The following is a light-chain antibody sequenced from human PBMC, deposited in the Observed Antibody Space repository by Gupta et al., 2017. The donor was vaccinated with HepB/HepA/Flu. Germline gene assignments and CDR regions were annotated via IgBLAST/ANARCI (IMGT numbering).Light chain of an antibody. CDR1: QTISKY. Sequence: DIQMTQSPSSLSAAVGDRVIITCRASQTISKYLNWYQQKPGKAPKLLIYAASNLHGGVPSRFSGSGSGTDFTLIISSFQAEDVATYYCQQSYTTPRTFGGGTKAEI. CDR3: QQSYTTPRT. CDR2: AAS. V-gene: IGKV1-39*01. J-gene: IGKJ4*01.